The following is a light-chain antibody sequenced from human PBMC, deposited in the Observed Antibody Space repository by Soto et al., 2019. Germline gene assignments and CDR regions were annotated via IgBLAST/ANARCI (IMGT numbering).Light chain of an antibody. CDR1: QSVSSN. CDR2: GAS. Sequence: EIVMTQSPATLSVSPGERATLSCRASQSVSSNLAWYQQKPGQAPRLLIYGASTRATGIPARFSGSGSGTEFTLTINSLQSEDFVVYYCQQYNNWPRTFGQGTQ. J-gene: IGKJ1*01. CDR3: QQYNNWPRT. V-gene: IGKV3-15*01.